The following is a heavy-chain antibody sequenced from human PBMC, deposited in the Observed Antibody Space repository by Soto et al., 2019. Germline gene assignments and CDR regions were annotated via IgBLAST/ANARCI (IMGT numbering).Heavy chain of an antibody. CDR2: VNPNSGNT. CDR3: ACGYHFWSGYYSGFAP. V-gene: IGHV1-8*01. D-gene: IGHD3-3*01. Sequence: QVQLVQSGAEVKKPGASVRVSCKASGYTFTAYDISWVRQATGQGLEWMGWVNPNSGNTAYAQKFQGRVTMTRDTSISTAYMELSSLRSEDTAVYYCACGYHFWSGYYSGFAPWGPGTLVTVSS. CDR1: GYTFTAYD. J-gene: IGHJ5*02.